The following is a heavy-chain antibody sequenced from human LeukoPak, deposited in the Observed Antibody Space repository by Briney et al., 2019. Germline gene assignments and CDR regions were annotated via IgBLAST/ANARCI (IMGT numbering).Heavy chain of an antibody. D-gene: IGHD3/OR15-3a*01. J-gene: IGHJ4*02. CDR3: ARESRYYYDVSIEF. CDR2: IYYRGST. V-gene: IGHV4-59*01. Sequence: SETLDLTCTVSGGSISSYYWSWIRQPPGKGLEWIGQIYYRGSTTYNPSLKSRVSMSVDTSKNQFSLRLTSVTAADTAVYYCARESRYYYDVSIEFWGQGSLVTVSS. CDR1: GGSISSYY.